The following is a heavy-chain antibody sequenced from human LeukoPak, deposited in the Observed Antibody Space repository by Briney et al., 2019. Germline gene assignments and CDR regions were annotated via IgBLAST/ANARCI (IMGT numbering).Heavy chain of an antibody. CDR2: IYSHGST. J-gene: IGHJ4*02. CDR3: AREFTALDY. CDR1: GFSVSDNY. V-gene: IGHV3-66*01. D-gene: IGHD5-18*01. Sequence: GGSLRLSCAASGFSVSDNYMSWVRQAPGKGLEWVSIIYSHGSTYYADSVKGRFTISRDNSKNTLYLQMNSLRAEDTAVYYCAREFTALDYWGQGTLVTVSS.